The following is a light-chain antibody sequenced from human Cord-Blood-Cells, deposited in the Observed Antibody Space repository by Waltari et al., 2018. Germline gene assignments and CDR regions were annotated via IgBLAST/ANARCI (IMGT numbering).Light chain of an antibody. V-gene: IGKV3-15*01. CDR2: GAS. CDR3: QQYNNWPLYT. Sequence: EIVMTQSPATLSESPGERATLPCRASQSVSSNLAWYQQKPGQAPRLLIYGASTRATGIPARFSGSGSGTEFTLTISSLQSEDFAVYYCQQYNNWPLYTFGQGTKLEIK. CDR1: QSVSSN. J-gene: IGKJ2*01.